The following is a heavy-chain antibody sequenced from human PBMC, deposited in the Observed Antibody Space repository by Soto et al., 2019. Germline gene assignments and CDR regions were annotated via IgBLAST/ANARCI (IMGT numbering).Heavy chain of an antibody. Sequence: PGESLTLSCAASGFHFDRYPMSWVRQAPGKGREWVSSISGTSGHTYYADSVRGRFTISRENSKNTLFLQMSSVSAEDTAVYYCAKGPPIPCRTYGVWPRDDMDVWSPGTTVTVYS. D-gene: IGHD2-8*01. V-gene: IGHV3-23*01. J-gene: IGHJ6*02. CDR3: AKGPPIPCRTYGVWPRDDMDV. CDR1: GFHFDRYP. CDR2: ISGTSGHT.